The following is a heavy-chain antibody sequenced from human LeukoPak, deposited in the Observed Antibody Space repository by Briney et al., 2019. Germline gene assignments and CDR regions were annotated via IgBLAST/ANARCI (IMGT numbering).Heavy chain of an antibody. Sequence: GGSLRLSCAASGFRFSSYAMSWVRQAPGKGLEWVSAISGSGVSTYYADSVKGRFTVSRDNSKNTLYLQMSSLRAEDTAVYYCARESGGDLGEAFDIWGQGTMVTVSS. CDR1: GFRFSSYA. V-gene: IGHV3-23*01. D-gene: IGHD1-26*01. J-gene: IGHJ3*02. CDR3: ARESGGDLGEAFDI. CDR2: ISGSGVST.